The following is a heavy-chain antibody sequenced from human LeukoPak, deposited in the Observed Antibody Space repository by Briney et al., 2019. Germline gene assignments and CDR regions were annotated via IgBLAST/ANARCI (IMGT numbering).Heavy chain of an antibody. CDR2: IYSSGNT. V-gene: IGHV4-59*01. D-gene: IGHD6-19*01. J-gene: IGHJ6*03. CDR3: ARSGYSSGWYGGYHYYYYMDV. CDR1: GYSINSCYY. Sequence: SETLSLTCTVSGYSINSCYYWGWIQQPPGEGMGWIGEIYSSGNTNYNPSGNANYNPSLKSRVTISVHTSKNQFSLTLRSVTAADTAVYYCARSGYSSGWYGGYHYYYYMDVWGKGTTVTISS.